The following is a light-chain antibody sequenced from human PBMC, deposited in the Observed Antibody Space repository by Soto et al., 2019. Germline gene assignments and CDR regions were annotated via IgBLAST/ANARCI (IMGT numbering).Light chain of an antibody. CDR2: GAS. CDR1: QSVSSN. Sequence: EIVMTQSPATLSVSPGERATLSCRASQSVSSNLAWYQQKPGQAPRLLIYGASTRATGIPARFSGSGSGTEFTLTISSQQSEDFAVYYCQQYNNWPPWTFGQGHKLEIK. V-gene: IGKV3-15*01. CDR3: QQYNNWPPWT. J-gene: IGKJ1*01.